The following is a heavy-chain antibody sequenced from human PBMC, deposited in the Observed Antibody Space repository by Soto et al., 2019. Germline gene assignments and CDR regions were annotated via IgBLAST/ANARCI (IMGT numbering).Heavy chain of an antibody. CDR2: ISWNSGSI. D-gene: IGHD2-2*01. V-gene: IGHV3-9*01. J-gene: IGHJ5*02. CDR3: AKSGAAYCSSTSCYVSWFDP. Sequence: GGSLRLSCAASGFTFDDYAMHWVRQAPGKGLEWVSGISWNSGSIGYADSVKGRFTISRDNAKNSLYLQMNSLRAEDTALYYCAKSGAAYCSSTSCYVSWFDPWGQGTLVTVSS. CDR1: GFTFDDYA.